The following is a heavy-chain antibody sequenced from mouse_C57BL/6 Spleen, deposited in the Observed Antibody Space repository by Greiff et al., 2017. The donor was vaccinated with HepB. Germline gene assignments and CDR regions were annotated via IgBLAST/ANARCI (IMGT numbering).Heavy chain of an antibody. CDR1: GYTFTSYW. J-gene: IGHJ4*01. CDR2: IDPNSGGT. Sequence: VQLQQPGAELVKPGASVKLSCKASGYTFTSYWMHWVKQRPGRGLEWIGRIDPNSGGTKYNEKFKSKATLTVDKPSSTAYMQLSSLTSEDSAVYYCAREGWLLRGGGYYAMDYWGQGTSVTVSS. V-gene: IGHV1-72*01. CDR3: AREGWLLRGGGYYAMDY. D-gene: IGHD2-3*01.